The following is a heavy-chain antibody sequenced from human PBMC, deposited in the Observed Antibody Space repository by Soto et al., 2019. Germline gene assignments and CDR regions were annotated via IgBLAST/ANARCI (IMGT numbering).Heavy chain of an antibody. CDR1: GGSISSSSYY. CDR3: ARHVHPDSSGYGI. D-gene: IGHD3-22*01. J-gene: IGHJ4*02. V-gene: IGHV4-39*01. Sequence: SETLSLTCTVSGGSISSSSYYWGWIRQPPGKGLEWIGSIYYSGSTYYNPSLKSRVTISVDTSKNQFSLKLSSVTAADTAVYYCARHVHPDSSGYGIWGQGTLVTVSS. CDR2: IYYSGST.